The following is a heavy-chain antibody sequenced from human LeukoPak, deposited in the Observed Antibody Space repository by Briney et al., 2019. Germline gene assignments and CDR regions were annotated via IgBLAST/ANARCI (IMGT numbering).Heavy chain of an antibody. CDR1: GGSFSGYY. J-gene: IGHJ6*02. CDR3: ARGNYDSSGYYSKYYYCYYGMDV. D-gene: IGHD3-22*01. CDR2: INHSGST. V-gene: IGHV4-34*01. Sequence: PSETLSLTCAVYGGSFSGYYWSWIRQPPGKGLEWIGEINHSGSTNYNPSLKSRVTISVDTSKNQFSLKLSSVTAADTAVYYCARGNYDSSGYYSKYYYCYYGMDVWGQGATVTVSS.